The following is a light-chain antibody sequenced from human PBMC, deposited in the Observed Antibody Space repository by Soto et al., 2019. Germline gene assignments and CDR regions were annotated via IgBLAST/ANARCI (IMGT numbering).Light chain of an antibody. CDR1: SSDVGGYNY. CDR2: DVS. Sequence: QSVLTQPRSVSGSPGQSVTISCTGTSSDVGGYNYVSWYQQHPGKAPKLMIYDVSKRPSGVPDRFSGSKSGNTASLTISGLQAEDEADYYCCSYAGSYTFDVVFGGGT. CDR3: CSYAGSYTFDVV. J-gene: IGLJ2*01. V-gene: IGLV2-11*01.